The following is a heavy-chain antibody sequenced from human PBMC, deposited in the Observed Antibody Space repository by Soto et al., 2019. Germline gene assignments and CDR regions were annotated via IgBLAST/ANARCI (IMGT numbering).Heavy chain of an antibody. CDR3: ARVFYCGYISYYFDY. J-gene: IGHJ4*02. D-gene: IGHD5-18*01. Sequence: PSETLSLTCTVSGGSISSYYWSWIRQPPGKGLEWIGYIYYSGSTNYNPSLKSRVTISVDTSKNQFSLKLSSVTAADTAVYYCARVFYCGYISYYFDYWGQGTLVTVSS. V-gene: IGHV4-59*01. CDR1: GGSISSYY. CDR2: IYYSGST.